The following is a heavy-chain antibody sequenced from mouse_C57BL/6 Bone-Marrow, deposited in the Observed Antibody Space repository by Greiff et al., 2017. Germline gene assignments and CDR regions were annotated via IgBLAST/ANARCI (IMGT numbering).Heavy chain of an antibody. D-gene: IGHD2-3*01. CDR2: IYPRSGNT. V-gene: IGHV1-81*01. J-gene: IGHJ3*01. CDR1: GYTFTSYG. Sequence: VKLVESGAELARPGASVKLSCKASGYTFTSYGISWVKQRTGKGLEWIGEIYPRSGNTYYNEKFKGKATLTADKSSSTAYMELRSLTSEDSAVYFCARGDDGYYDWVWFAYWGQGTLVTVSA. CDR3: ARGDDGYYDWVWFAY.